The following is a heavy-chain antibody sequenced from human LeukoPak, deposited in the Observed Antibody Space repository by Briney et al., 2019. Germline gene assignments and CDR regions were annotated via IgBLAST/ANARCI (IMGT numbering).Heavy chain of an antibody. CDR1: GFTFSSYA. V-gene: IGHV3-30*14. CDR2: ISYDGSNK. J-gene: IGHJ3*02. CDR3: ARKQHDYGDHEGNLYAFDI. D-gene: IGHD4-17*01. Sequence: GGSLRLSCAASGFTFSSYAMHWVRQAPGKGLEWVAVISYDGSNKYYADSVKGRFTISRDNSKNTLYLQMNSLRAEDTAVYYCARKQHDYGDHEGNLYAFDIWGHGTMVTVSS.